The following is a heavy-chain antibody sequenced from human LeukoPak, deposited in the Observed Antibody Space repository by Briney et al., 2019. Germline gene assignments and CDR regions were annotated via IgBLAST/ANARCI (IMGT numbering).Heavy chain of an antibody. J-gene: IGHJ4*02. D-gene: IGHD3-16*01. V-gene: IGHV3-21*01. Sequence: GGSLRLSCAASGFTFSSYSMNWVRQAPGKGLEWVSSISGSGRYIQYADSVKGRFTISRENAKNSLYRRMNSLRAEDTGVYYCAREWGTLPNLDSWGQGTLVTVSS. CDR2: ISGSGRYI. CDR1: GFTFSSYS. CDR3: AREWGTLPNLDS.